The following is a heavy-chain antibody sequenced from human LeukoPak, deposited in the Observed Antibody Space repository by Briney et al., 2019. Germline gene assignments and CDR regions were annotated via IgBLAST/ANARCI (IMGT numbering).Heavy chain of an antibody. CDR3: ARGYSSIWYEDRFDP. CDR1: GFTFSSYS. Sequence: GGSLRLSCAASGFTFSSYSMNWVRQAPGKGLEWVSSISSSSSYIYYADPVKGRFTISRDNAKNSLYLQMNSLRAEDTAVYYCARGYSSIWYEDRFDPWGQGTLVTVSS. V-gene: IGHV3-21*01. CDR2: ISSSSSYI. D-gene: IGHD6-13*01. J-gene: IGHJ5*02.